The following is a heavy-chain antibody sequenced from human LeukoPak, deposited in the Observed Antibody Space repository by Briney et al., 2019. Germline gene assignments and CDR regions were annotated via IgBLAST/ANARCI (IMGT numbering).Heavy chain of an antibody. Sequence: PSETLSLTCAVYGGSFSGYYWSWIRQPPGKGLEWIGEINHSGSTNYNPSLKSRVTISVDTSKNQFSLKLSSVTAADTAVYYCARGRGYSYGAYDYWGQGTLVTASS. CDR2: INHSGST. CDR3: ARGRGYSYGAYDY. D-gene: IGHD5-18*01. J-gene: IGHJ4*02. V-gene: IGHV4-34*01. CDR1: GGSFSGYY.